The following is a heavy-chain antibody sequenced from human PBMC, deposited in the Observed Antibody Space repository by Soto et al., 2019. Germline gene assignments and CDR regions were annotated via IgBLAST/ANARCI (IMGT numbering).Heavy chain of an antibody. CDR3: ARRWGVHLYY. CDR1: GGSISSYY. D-gene: IGHD2-8*01. V-gene: IGHV4-59*08. Sequence: SETLSLTCTVSGGSISSYYWSWIRQPPGKGLEWIGYIYYSGSTNYNPSLKSRVTISVDTSKNQFSLKLSSVTAADTAVYYCARRWGVHLYYSGQGTLGTVS. J-gene: IGHJ4*02. CDR2: IYYSGST.